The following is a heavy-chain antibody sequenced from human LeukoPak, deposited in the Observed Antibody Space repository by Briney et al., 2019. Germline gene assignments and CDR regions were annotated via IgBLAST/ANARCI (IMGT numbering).Heavy chain of an antibody. V-gene: IGHV1-18*04. CDR2: VAPDNRT. Sequence: ASVKVSCKASGYIVSNYAIAWVRQVPGQGLEWLGWVAPDNRTDYTERIKSRVTMTRDPFTNTAYMELRTLRSDDTGIYFCAREDASKYDHWGPGTLVAVSS. CDR3: AREDASKYDH. CDR1: GYIVSNYA. D-gene: IGHD3-22*01. J-gene: IGHJ4*02.